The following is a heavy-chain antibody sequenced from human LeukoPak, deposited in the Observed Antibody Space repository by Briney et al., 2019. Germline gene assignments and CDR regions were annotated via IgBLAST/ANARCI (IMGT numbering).Heavy chain of an antibody. Sequence: GRSLRLSCAASAFTLSHYAMHWVRQAPGKGLEWVAIMSYDGSNKYYADSVKGRFTISRDNSKNTLYVQVNSLGTEDTAAYYCAKGSYYDSSGSFYFDYWGQGTLVTVSS. CDR1: AFTLSHYA. J-gene: IGHJ4*02. D-gene: IGHD3-22*01. V-gene: IGHV3-30-3*01. CDR2: MSYDGSNK. CDR3: AKGSYYDSSGSFYFDY.